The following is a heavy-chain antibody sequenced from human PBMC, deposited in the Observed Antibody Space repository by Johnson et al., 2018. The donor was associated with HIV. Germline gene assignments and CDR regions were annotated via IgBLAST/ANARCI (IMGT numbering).Heavy chain of an antibody. V-gene: IGHV3-33*05. CDR3: ARDSRIGTMVLLSDAFDI. CDR1: GFTFSKYG. CDR2: ISYDGSNK. J-gene: IGHJ3*02. D-gene: IGHD3-10*01. Sequence: QVQLVESGGGVVQPGGSLRLSCAASGFTFSKYGMHWVRQAPGKGLEWVAVISYDGSNKYYADSVKGRFTISRDNAKNSLYLQMNSLRAEDTALYYCARDSRIGTMVLLSDAFDIWGQGTMVTVSS.